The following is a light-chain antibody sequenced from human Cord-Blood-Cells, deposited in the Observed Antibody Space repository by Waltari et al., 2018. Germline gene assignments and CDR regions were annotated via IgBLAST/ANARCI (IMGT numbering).Light chain of an antibody. CDR3: SSYAGSNNLV. CDR1: SSDVGGYNY. CDR2: EVS. Sequence: QSALTQPPSATGSPGQSVTISCTGTSSDVGGYNYFSWYQQHPVKAPKPMIYEVSKRPSGVPDRFSGSKSGNTASLTVSGLQAEDEADYYCSSYAGSNNLVFGGGTKLTVL. V-gene: IGLV2-8*01. J-gene: IGLJ2*01.